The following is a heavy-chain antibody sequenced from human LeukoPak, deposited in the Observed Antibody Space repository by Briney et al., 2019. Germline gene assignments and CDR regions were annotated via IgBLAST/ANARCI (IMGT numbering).Heavy chain of an antibody. Sequence: SETLSLPCTVSGGSISSGGYYWSWIRQPPGKGLEWIGYIYHSGSTYYNPSLKSRVTISVDRSKNQFSLKLSSVTAADTAVYYCAIGYCSGGSCYPSGYYMDVWGKGTTVTVSS. CDR2: IYHSGST. D-gene: IGHD2-15*01. CDR3: AIGYCSGGSCYPSGYYMDV. J-gene: IGHJ6*03. CDR1: GGSISSGGYY. V-gene: IGHV4-30-2*01.